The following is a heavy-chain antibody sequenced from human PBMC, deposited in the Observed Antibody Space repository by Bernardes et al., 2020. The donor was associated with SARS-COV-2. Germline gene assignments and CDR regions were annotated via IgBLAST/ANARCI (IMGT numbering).Heavy chain of an antibody. CDR3: AKDGRRSWYLGVLYYGMDV. D-gene: IGHD6-13*01. Sequence: GGSLRLSCAASGFTFSSYGMHWVRQAPGKGLEWVAVISYDGSNKYYADSVKGRFTISRDNSKNTLYLQMNSLRAEDTAVYYCAKDGRRSWYLGVLYYGMDVWGQGTTVTVSS. J-gene: IGHJ6*02. CDR2: ISYDGSNK. CDR1: GFTFSSYG. V-gene: IGHV3-30*18.